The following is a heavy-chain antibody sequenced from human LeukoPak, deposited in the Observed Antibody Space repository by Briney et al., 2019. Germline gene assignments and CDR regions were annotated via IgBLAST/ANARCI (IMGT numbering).Heavy chain of an antibody. Sequence: ASVKVSCKGSGYTFRSYDIIWVRQAPGQGLEWMGWISAYNGNTNYAQKLQGRVTMTTDTSTSTAYMELRSLRSDDTAVYYCARGQLMTTGMDVWGQGTTVTVSS. V-gene: IGHV1-18*01. CDR3: ARGQLMTTGMDV. J-gene: IGHJ6*02. CDR1: GYTFRSYD. D-gene: IGHD4-17*01. CDR2: ISAYNGNT.